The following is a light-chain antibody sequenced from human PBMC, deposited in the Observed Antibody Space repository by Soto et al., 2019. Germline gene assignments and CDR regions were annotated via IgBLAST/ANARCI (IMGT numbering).Light chain of an antibody. CDR1: QSVSSY. CDR3: QQRSNSPRT. V-gene: IGKV3-11*01. J-gene: IGKJ1*01. Sequence: EMVMTRSPHTLYLSPGRAATLSSGASQSVSSYLAWYQQKPGQAPRLLIYDASNRATGIPARFSGSGCATVFTLPISSLAPEEFAVYYCQQRSNSPRTFGQGTKVDIK. CDR2: DAS.